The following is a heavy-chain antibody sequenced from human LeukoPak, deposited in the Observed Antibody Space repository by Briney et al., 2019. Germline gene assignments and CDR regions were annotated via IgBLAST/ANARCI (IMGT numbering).Heavy chain of an antibody. CDR3: ARGVVIGDWYFDL. J-gene: IGHJ2*01. Sequence: PSETLSLTCTVSGDSSNIYYWSWIRQRPGKGLEWIGYVFDSGITNYNPSLKSRLAILEDTSKNQFSLKLKSVTAADTAVYYCARGVVIGDWYFDLWGRGTLVTVSS. V-gene: IGHV4-59*01. D-gene: IGHD3-22*01. CDR1: GDSSNIYY. CDR2: VFDSGIT.